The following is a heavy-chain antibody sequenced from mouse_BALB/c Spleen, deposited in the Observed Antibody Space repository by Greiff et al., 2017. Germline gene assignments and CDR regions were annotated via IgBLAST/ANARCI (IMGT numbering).Heavy chain of an antibody. D-gene: IGHD2-2*01. Sequence: EVQLQQSGAELVRSGASVKLSCTASGFNIKDYYMHWVKQRPEQGLEWIGWIDPENGDTEYAPKFQGKATMTADTSSNTAYLQLSSLTSEDTAVYYCDTQGYGYDAWFAYWGQGTLPTVSA. CDR3: DTQGYGYDAWFAY. CDR2: IDPENGDT. CDR1: GFNIKDYY. V-gene: IGHV14-4*02. J-gene: IGHJ3*01.